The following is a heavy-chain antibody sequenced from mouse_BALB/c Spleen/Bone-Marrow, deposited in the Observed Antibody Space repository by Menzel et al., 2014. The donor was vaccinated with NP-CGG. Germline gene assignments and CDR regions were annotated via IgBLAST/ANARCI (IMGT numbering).Heavy chain of an antibody. V-gene: IGHV1-4*02. J-gene: IGHJ2*01. CDR1: GYIFTSYT. CDR3: AREGTYYAYFDY. D-gene: IGHD1-1*01. CDR2: INPSIGYT. Sequence: VQLQESAAELARPGASVKLSCKASGYIFTSYTIQWIKQRPGQGLEWIGYINPSIGYTEYNQKFKDKTTLTADTSSSTTYMQPSSLTSEDSAVYYCAREGTYYAYFDYWGQGTTLTVSS.